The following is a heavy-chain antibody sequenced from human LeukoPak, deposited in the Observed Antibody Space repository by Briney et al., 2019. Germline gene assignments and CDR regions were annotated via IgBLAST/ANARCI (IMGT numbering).Heavy chain of an antibody. CDR2: IYSSGST. V-gene: IGHV4-4*07. CDR3: ARVRYGGTYDY. Sequence: SETLSLTCTVSGGSISSYYWSWIRQPPGKGLEWIGRIYSSGSTNYNPSLKSRVTISVDTSNNQFSLKLSSVTAADTAVYYCARVRYGGTYDYWGQGTLVTVSS. J-gene: IGHJ4*02. D-gene: IGHD4/OR15-4a*01. CDR1: GGSISSYY.